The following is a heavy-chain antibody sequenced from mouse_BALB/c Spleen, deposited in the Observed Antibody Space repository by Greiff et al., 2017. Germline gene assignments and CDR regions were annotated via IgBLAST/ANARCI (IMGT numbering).Heavy chain of an antibody. CDR1: GFTFSSYG. CDR2: INSNGGST. V-gene: IGHV5-6-3*01. J-gene: IGHJ2*01. CDR3: ARGGYGDYFDD. D-gene: IGHD1-2*01. Sequence: DVMLVESGGGLVQPGGSLKLSCAASGFTFSSYGMSWVRQTPDKRLELVATINSNGGSTYYPDSVKGRVTISRDNAKNTLYLQMSSLKSEDTAMYYCARGGYGDYFDDWGQGTTLTVSS.